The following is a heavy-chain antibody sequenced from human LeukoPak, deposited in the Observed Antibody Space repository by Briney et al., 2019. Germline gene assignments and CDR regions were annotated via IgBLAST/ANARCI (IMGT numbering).Heavy chain of an antibody. V-gene: IGHV5-51*01. J-gene: IGHJ3*02. CDR3: ASHYCSSTSCYEYDAFDI. Sequence: GESLKISCKGSGYSFTSCWIGWVRQMPGKGLEWMGIIYPGDSDTRYSPSFQGQVTISADKSISTAYLQWSSLKASDTAMYYCASHYCSSTSCYEYDAFDIWGQGTMVTVSS. D-gene: IGHD2-2*01. CDR1: GYSFTSCW. CDR2: IYPGDSDT.